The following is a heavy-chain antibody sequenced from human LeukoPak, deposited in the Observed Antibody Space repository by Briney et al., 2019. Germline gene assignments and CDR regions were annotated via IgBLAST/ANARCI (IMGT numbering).Heavy chain of an antibody. Sequence: GRSLSLSCAASGFTFSSYSMNWVRQAPGKGLEWVSSISSSSSYIYYADSVKGRFTISRDNAKNSLYLQMNSLRAEDTAVYYCARDSAGRDGFGYWGQGTLVTVSP. J-gene: IGHJ4*02. V-gene: IGHV3-21*01. CDR1: GFTFSSYS. CDR2: ISSSSSYI. D-gene: IGHD3-10*01. CDR3: ARDSAGRDGFGY.